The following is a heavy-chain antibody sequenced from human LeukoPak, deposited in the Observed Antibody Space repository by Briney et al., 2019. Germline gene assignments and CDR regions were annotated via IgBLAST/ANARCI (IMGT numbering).Heavy chain of an antibody. CDR1: GGSFSGYY. CDR2: INHSGST. V-gene: IGHV4-34*01. J-gene: IGHJ5*02. CDR3: ARPYRSSWFDP. Sequence: SETLSLTCAVYGGSFSGYYWSWIRQPPGKGLEWIGEINHSGSTNYNPSLKSRVTISVDTSKNQFSLKLSSVTAADTAVYYCARPYRSSWFDPWGQGTLVTVSS. D-gene: IGHD6-6*01.